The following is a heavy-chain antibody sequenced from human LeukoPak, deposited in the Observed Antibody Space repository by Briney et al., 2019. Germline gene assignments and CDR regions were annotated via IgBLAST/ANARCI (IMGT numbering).Heavy chain of an antibody. Sequence: GGSLRLSCAVSGFTFSSYWVNWVRQAPGKGLEWVANINRDGSEKYYVDSLKGRFTISRDNAKNSLYLQMNSLRAEDTAVYYCARETVSASYFDYWGQGTLVTVSS. CDR3: ARETVSASYFDY. J-gene: IGHJ4*02. D-gene: IGHD1-1*01. CDR2: INRDGSEK. V-gene: IGHV3-7*01. CDR1: GFTFSSYW.